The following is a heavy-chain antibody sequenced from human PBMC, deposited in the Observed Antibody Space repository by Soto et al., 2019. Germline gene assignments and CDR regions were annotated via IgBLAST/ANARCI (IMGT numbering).Heavy chain of an antibody. Sequence: QVQLVQSGAEVRKPGASVKVSCQASGYTCSTSGMSWLRQAPGQGLEWMGWISTYNGDTNDAPKFQDRVTMTSDTSTSTVYMELRSLRSDATAVYYCARAGAAPYYYDGMDVWGQGTRVTVSS. CDR2: ISTYNGDT. CDR3: ARAGAAPYYYDGMDV. D-gene: IGHD2-15*01. CDR1: GYTCSTSG. J-gene: IGHJ6*02. V-gene: IGHV1-18*01.